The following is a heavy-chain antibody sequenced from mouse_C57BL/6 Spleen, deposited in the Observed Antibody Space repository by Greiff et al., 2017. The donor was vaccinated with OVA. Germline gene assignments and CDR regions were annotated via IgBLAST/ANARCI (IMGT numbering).Heavy chain of an antibody. D-gene: IGHD2-4*01. J-gene: IGHJ4*01. V-gene: IGHV1-81*01. CDR2: IYPRSGNT. CDR3: ARDDSLFYAMDY. Sequence: VQLVESGAELARPGASVKLSCKASGYTFTSYGISWVKQRTGQGLEWIGEIYPRSGNTYYNEKFKGKATLTADKSSSTAYMELRSLTSEDSAVYFCARDDSLFYAMDYWGQGTSVTVSS. CDR1: GYTFTSYG.